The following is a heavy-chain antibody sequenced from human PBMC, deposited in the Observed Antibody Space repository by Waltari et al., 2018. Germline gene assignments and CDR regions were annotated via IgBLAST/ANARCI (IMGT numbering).Heavy chain of an antibody. CDR2: MSCSGGST. CDR1: GFTFSSYA. J-gene: IGHJ4*02. CDR3: AKDPKSIWSGPDY. Sequence: EVQLLESGGGLVQPGGSLRLSCAASGFTFSSYAMSWVRQAPGKGLEWVSAMSCSGGSTYYADSVKVRFTISRDNSKNTLYLQMNSLRAEDTAVYYCAKDPKSIWSGPDYWGQGTLVTVSS. D-gene: IGHD3-3*01. V-gene: IGHV3-23*01.